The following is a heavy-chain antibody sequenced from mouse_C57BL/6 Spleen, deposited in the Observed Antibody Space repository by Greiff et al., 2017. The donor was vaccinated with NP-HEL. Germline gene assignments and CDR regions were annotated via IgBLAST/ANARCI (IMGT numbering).Heavy chain of an antibody. CDR3: AGYYAMDY. V-gene: IGHV1-62-2*01. J-gene: IGHJ4*01. Sequence: QVQLQQSGAELVKPGASVKLSCKASGYTFTEYTIHWVKQRSGQGLEWIGWFYPGSGRLQYNEKFKDKATLTEDKSSSTAYMALSGLTSEDSAVYFCAGYYAMDYWGQGTSVTVSS. CDR2: FYPGSGRL. CDR1: GYTFTEYT.